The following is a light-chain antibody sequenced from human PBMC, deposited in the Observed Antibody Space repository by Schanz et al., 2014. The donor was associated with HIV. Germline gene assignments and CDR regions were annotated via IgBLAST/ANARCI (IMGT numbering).Light chain of an antibody. J-gene: IGLJ3*02. V-gene: IGLV1-44*01. CDR1: SSNIRTNA. Sequence: QSVLTQPPSASGTPGQRVTISCSVSSSNIRTNAVNWYQQLPGTAPKLLIYNTYHRPSGVPDRFSGSQSDSSASLAISGLQSEDEADYHCAAWDDSLNVWVFGGGTKLTVL. CDR3: AAWDDSLNVWV. CDR2: NTY.